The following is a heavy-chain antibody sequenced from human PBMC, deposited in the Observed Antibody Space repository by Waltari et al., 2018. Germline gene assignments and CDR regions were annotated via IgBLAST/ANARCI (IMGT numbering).Heavy chain of an antibody. CDR2: INPNSGGT. CDR1: GYTFTGYY. D-gene: IGHD2-2*01. J-gene: IGHJ5*02. CDR3: ARELEDCSSTSCYPKFDP. V-gene: IGHV1-2*06. Sequence: QVQLVQSGAEVKKPGASVKVSCKASGYTFTGYYMHWVRQAPGQGLEWMGRINPNSGGTNYAQKLQGRVTMTRDTSISTAYMELSRLRSDDTAVYYCARELEDCSSTSCYPKFDPWGQGTLVTVSS.